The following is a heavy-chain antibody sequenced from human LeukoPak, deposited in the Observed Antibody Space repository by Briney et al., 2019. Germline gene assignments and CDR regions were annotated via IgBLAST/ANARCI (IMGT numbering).Heavy chain of an antibody. CDR1: GGSFSSYY. V-gene: IGHV4-59*01. J-gene: IGHJ6*03. CDR3: ARGSDSSGWYDYYYYYMDV. CDR2: MYHSGST. Sequence: SETLSLTCAVYGGSFSSYYWSWIRQSPGKGLEWIGYMYHSGSTNYNPSLKSRVTISLDTSKNQFSLKMTSVTAADTAVYYCARGSDSSGWYDYYYYYMDVWGKGTTVTVSS. D-gene: IGHD6-19*01.